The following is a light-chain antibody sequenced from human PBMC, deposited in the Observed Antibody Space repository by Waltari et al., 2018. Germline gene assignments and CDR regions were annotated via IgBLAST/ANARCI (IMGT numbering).Light chain of an antibody. CDR2: DAS. J-gene: IGKJ5*01. V-gene: IGKV1D-13*01. CDR3: QQFNNYPPFT. CDR1: QGISSA. Sequence: AIQLTQSPSSLSASVGDRVTITCRASQGISSALAWYQQKPGKAPKLLIYDASSVESGVPSRFSGSGSGTDFTLTISSLQPEDFATYYCQQFNNYPPFTFGQGTRLEIK.